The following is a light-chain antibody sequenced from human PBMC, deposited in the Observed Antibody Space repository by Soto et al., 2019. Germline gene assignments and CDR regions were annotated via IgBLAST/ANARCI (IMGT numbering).Light chain of an antibody. J-gene: IGKJ1*01. CDR2: GAS. V-gene: IGKV3-20*01. CDR3: QLYGSSPPRT. CDR1: QSVSSSY. Sequence: EIVLTQSPGTLSLSPGERATLSCRASQSVSSSYLGWYQQKPGQAPRLLIYGASSRATGIPDRFSGSGSGTDFTLIIARLGPEDFAVYYCQLYGSSPPRTFGQGTKVEIK.